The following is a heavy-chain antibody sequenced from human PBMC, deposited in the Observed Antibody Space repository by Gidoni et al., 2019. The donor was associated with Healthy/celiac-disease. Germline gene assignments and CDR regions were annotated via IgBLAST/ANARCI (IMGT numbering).Heavy chain of an antibody. CDR3: ATTPDLGFGENTPPNWFDP. D-gene: IGHD3-10*01. V-gene: IGHV5-10-1*03. CDR2: IDPSDSYT. Sequence: EVQLVQSGAEVKKPGESLRISCKGSGYSFTSYGIRWVRQMPGKGLEWMGRIDPSDSYTNYSPSFQGHVTISADKSISTAYVQWSSLKASDTAMYYCATTPDLGFGENTPPNWFDPWGQGTLVTVSS. J-gene: IGHJ5*02. CDR1: GYSFTSYG.